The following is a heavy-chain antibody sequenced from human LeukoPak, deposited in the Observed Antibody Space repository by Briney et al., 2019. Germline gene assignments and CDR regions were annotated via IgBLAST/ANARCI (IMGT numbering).Heavy chain of an antibody. J-gene: IGHJ4*02. D-gene: IGHD3-22*01. V-gene: IGHV3-23*01. Sequence: GSLRLSCAASGFTFSSYAMSWVRQAPGKGLEWVSAISGSGGSTYYADSVKGRFTISRDNSKNTLYLQMNSLRAEDTAVYYRAKDRGDYYDIFDYWGQGTLVTVSS. CDR1: GFTFSSYA. CDR2: ISGSGGST. CDR3: AKDRGDYYDIFDY.